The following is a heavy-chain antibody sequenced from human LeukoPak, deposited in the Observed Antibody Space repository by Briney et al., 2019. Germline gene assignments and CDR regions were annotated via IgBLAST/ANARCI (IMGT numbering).Heavy chain of an antibody. CDR1: GGSISRSSYY. D-gene: IGHD5-12*01. J-gene: IGHJ5*02. CDR2: IYYSGST. CDR3: ARDIVATIGGPNWFDP. V-gene: IGHV4-39*02. Sequence: SETLSLTCTVSGGSISRSSYYWGWIRQPPGKGLEWIGSIYYSGSTYYNPSLKSRVTISVDTSKNQFSLKLSSVTAADTAVYYCARDIVATIGGPNWFDPWGQGTLVTVSS.